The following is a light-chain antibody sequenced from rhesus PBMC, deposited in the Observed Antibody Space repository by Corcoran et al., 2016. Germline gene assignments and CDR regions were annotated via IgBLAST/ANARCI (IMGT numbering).Light chain of an antibody. CDR3: LHYNHLPWT. CDR2: KAS. V-gene: IGKV1-21*01. J-gene: IGKJ1*01. CDR1: QGLGTW. Sequence: DIQMTQSPSSLSASVGERVTITCRASQGLGTWLAWYQGKPGKAPKLLIFKASSLQGGVPSRFSGSGSGTDFTLTIISLQPEDFATYYCLHYNHLPWTFGQGTKVEIK.